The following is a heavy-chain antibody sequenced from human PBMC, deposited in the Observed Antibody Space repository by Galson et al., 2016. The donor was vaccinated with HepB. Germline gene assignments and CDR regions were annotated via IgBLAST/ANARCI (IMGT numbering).Heavy chain of an antibody. D-gene: IGHD3-16*01. J-gene: IGHJ4*02. CDR1: GGSISSYY. CDR2: IYYSGST. V-gene: IGHV4-59*08. CDR3: ARHLGPTGPNY. Sequence: SETLSLTCTVSGGSISSYYWSWIRQPPGKGLEWIGYIYYSGSTNYNPSLKSRLTISADTSKNQFFLKLSSVTAADTAVYYCARHLGPTGPNYWGQGALVTVSS.